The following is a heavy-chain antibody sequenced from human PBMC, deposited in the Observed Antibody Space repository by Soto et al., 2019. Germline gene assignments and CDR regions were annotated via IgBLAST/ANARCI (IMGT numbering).Heavy chain of an antibody. CDR3: ARDQSGSYYHDAFDI. CDR2: IYSGGST. J-gene: IGHJ3*02. Sequence: GGSLRLSCAASGFTVSRNYMSWVRQAPGKGLEWVSVIYSGGSTYYADSVKGRFTISRDNSKNTLYLQMNSLRAEDTAVYYCARDQSGSYYHDAFDIWGQGTMVTVSS. CDR1: GFTVSRNY. V-gene: IGHV3-66*01. D-gene: IGHD1-26*01.